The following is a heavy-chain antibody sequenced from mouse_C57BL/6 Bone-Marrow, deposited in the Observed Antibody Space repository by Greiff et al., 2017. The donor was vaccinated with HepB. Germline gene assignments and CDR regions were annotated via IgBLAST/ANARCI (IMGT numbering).Heavy chain of an antibody. CDR3: ARRGLRQGDY. Sequence: VQLQQSGAELVRPGPSVKVSCKASGYAFTNYLIEWVKQRPGQGLEWIGVINPGSGGTNYNEKFKGKATLTADKSSSTAYMQLSSLTSEDSAVYFCARRGLRQGDYWGQGTTLTVSS. J-gene: IGHJ2*01. V-gene: IGHV1-54*01. CDR1: GYAFTNYL. CDR2: INPGSGGT. D-gene: IGHD2-4*01.